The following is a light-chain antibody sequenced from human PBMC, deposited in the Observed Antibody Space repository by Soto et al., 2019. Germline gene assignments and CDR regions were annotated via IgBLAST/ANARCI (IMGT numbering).Light chain of an antibody. V-gene: IGKV1-16*02. J-gene: IGKJ4*01. CDR1: QDIKNY. CDR2: AAS. Sequence: DIQMTQSPSSLSASVGDTVTITCRASQDIKNYLAWFQQKPGKAPKSLIFAASSLQSGVPSKFIGTGSGTDFTLTITSLQAEPVPNYFCQQYHSYPLTFGGGTKVDIK. CDR3: QQYHSYPLT.